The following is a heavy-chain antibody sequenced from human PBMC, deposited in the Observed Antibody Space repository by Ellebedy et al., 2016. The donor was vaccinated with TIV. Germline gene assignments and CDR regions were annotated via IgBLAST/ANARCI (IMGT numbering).Heavy chain of an antibody. V-gene: IGHV4-34*01. CDR1: GGSLSNDY. CDR2: INHSGST. J-gene: IGHJ4*02. D-gene: IGHD6-19*01. CDR3: ARAFQYSSGWAFDY. Sequence: MPSETLSLTCAAHGGSLSNDYWSWISQSPEKGLGWIGEINHSGSTSYNPSPKSRVNISVDTPKNQFTLKLSSVTAADTAVYYCARAFQYSSGWAFDYWGQGTLVTVSS.